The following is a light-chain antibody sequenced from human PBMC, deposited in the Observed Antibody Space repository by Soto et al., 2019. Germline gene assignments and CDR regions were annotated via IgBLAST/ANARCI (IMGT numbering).Light chain of an antibody. CDR1: QSISSS. CDR2: RAS. Sequence: EVVLTQSPATLSVSQGESATLCCRASQSISSSLAWYQQKPGQAPRLLMQRASARATGIPARFSGSGSGTEFTLTIGSLQSEDSAVYYCQQNKEWYSFGQGTKLEIK. CDR3: QQNKEWYS. V-gene: IGKV3D-15*01. J-gene: IGKJ2*03.